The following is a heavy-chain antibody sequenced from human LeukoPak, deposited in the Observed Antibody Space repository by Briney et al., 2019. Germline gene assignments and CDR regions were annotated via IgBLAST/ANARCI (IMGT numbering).Heavy chain of an antibody. V-gene: IGHV2-5*02. Sequence: SGPTLVKPTQTLTLTCTFSGFSLSTSGVGVGWLRQPPGKALEWLALIYWDDDKRYSPSLKSRLTITKDTSKNQVVLTMTNMDPVDTATYYCAHMPSCYCGFDYWGQGTLVTVSS. CDR1: GFSLSTSGVG. CDR3: AHMPSCYCGFDY. J-gene: IGHJ4*02. CDR2: IYWDDDK. D-gene: IGHD2-2*01.